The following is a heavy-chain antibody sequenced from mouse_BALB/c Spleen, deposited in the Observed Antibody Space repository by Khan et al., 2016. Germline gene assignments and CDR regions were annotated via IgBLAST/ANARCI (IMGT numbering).Heavy chain of an antibody. CDR1: GYSITSDYA. CDR2: ISYSGST. V-gene: IGHV3-2*02. Sequence: EVQLQESGPGLVKPSQSLSLTCTVTGYSITSDYAWNWIRQFPGNKLEWMGYISYSGSTSYNPSLKSRISITRDTSKNQFFLQLNSVPTEDTATYYCARVYCGNYDWYFYVWGAGTTVTVSS. J-gene: IGHJ1*01. D-gene: IGHD2-1*01. CDR3: ARVYCGNYDWYFYV.